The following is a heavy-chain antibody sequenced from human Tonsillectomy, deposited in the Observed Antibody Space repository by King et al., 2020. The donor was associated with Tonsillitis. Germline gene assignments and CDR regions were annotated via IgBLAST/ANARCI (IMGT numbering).Heavy chain of an antibody. Sequence: TLKESGPVLVKPTETLTLTCTVSGFSLSNARMGVSWIRQPPGKALEWLAHIFSNDEKSYNTSLKSRLTISKDPSKSQVVLTMTNMDPVDTGRYYCARILIVGGTSIWYFDLWGRGTLVTVSS. V-gene: IGHV2-26*01. J-gene: IGHJ2*01. CDR2: IFSNDEK. CDR1: GFSLSNARMG. CDR3: ARILIVGGTSIWYFDL. D-gene: IGHD1-26*01.